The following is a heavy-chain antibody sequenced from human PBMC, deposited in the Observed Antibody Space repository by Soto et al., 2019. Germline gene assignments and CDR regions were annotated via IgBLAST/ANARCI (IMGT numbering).Heavy chain of an antibody. D-gene: IGHD4-17*01. CDR1: GYTFSGYY. CDR3: TRGSPTTTPFDY. V-gene: IGHV1-2*04. CDR2: INPSGGGT. Sequence: QVQLVQSGAEVKKPGASVKVSCKTSGYTFSGYYIHWVRQAPGQGLEWMGWINPSGGGTNYAQKFQGWVTMTRDTSISTAFMEVTRLKSDGTAVYYCTRGSPTTTPFDYWGQGTLVTVSS. J-gene: IGHJ4*02.